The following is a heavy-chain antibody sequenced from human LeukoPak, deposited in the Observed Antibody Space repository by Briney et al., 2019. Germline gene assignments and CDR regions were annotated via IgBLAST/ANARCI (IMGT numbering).Heavy chain of an antibody. Sequence: GGSLRLSCAASGFTFSNYAMSWVRQAPGKGLEWVSAISGSGGSTYYADSVKGRFTISRDNSKNTLYLQMNSLRADDTAVYYCAKWGATYYYDSSGYYYNYWGQGTLVTVSS. D-gene: IGHD3-22*01. CDR3: AKWGATYYYDSSGYYYNY. CDR1: GFTFSNYA. V-gene: IGHV3-23*01. J-gene: IGHJ4*02. CDR2: ISGSGGST.